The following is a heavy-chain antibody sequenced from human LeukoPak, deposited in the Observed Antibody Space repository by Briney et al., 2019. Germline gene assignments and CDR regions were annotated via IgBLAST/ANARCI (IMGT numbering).Heavy chain of an antibody. CDR2: INHSGST. Sequence: SETLSLTCAVYGGSFSGYYWSWIRQPPGKGLEWIGEINHSGSTNYNPSLKSRVTISVDTSKNQFSLKLSSVTAADTAVYYCACTYFYDSSGYSRYYFDYWGQGTLVTVS. V-gene: IGHV4-34*01. CDR3: ACTYFYDSSGYSRYYFDY. J-gene: IGHJ4*02. CDR1: GGSFSGYY. D-gene: IGHD3-22*01.